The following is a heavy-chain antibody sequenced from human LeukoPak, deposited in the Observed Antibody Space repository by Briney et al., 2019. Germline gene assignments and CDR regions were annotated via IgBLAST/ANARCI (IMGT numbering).Heavy chain of an antibody. CDR2: INPNSGGT. Sequence: ASVKVSCKAPGYTFTGYYMHWVRQAPGQGLEWMGWINPNSGGTNYAQKFQGRVTMTRDTSISTAYMELDRLRSDDTAVYYCARVLFNSGYDFWGQGTLVTVSS. V-gene: IGHV1-2*02. CDR3: ARVLFNSGYDF. J-gene: IGHJ4*02. D-gene: IGHD2-21*01. CDR1: GYTFTGYY.